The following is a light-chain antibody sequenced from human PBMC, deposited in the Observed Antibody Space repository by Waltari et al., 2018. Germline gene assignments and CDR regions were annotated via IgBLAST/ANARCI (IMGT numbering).Light chain of an antibody. CDR1: GSTIGAGYD. CDR3: QSYDTSLSVV. Sequence: QSVLTQPPSVSGAPGQRVTISCTVSGSTIGAGYDVHWYQQLPRAAPKLLSYGSTSRPLGVPARFFGSTSGTSASLAITGLQAEDEADYYCQSYDTSLSVVFGGGTKLTVL. CDR2: GST. V-gene: IGLV1-40*01. J-gene: IGLJ3*02.